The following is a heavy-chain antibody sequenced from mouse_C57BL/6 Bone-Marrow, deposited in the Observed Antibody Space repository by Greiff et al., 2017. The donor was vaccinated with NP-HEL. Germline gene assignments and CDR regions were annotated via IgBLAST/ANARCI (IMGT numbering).Heavy chain of an antibody. V-gene: IGHV5-4*01. D-gene: IGHD2-2*01. CDR2: ISDGGSYT. CDR1: GFTFSSYA. J-gene: IGHJ4*01. Sequence: DVMLVESGGGLVKPGGSLKLSCAASGFTFSSYAMSWVRQTPEKRLEWVATISDGGSYTYYPDNVKGRFTISRDNAKNNLYLQMSQLKSEDTAMYYCAREGTMVTTEYYAMDYWGQGTSVTVSS. CDR3: AREGTMVTTEYYAMDY.